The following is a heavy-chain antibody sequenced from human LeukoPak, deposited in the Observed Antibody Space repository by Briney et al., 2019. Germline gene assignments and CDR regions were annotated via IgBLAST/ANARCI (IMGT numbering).Heavy chain of an antibody. V-gene: IGHV4-34*01. CDR1: GGSFSGYY. CDR2: INHSVST. Sequence: SETLSLTCAVYGGSFSGYYWSWIRQPPGKGLEWIGEINHSVSTNYNPSLKSRVTISVDTSKNQFSLKLSSVTAADTAVYYCASFTYGFDYWGQGTLVTVSS. J-gene: IGHJ4*02. CDR3: ASFTYGFDY. D-gene: IGHD3-16*01.